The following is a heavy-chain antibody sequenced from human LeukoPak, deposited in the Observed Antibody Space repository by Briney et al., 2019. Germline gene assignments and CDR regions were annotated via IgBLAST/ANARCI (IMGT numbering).Heavy chain of an antibody. CDR1: GGSFSGFH. J-gene: IGHJ2*01. V-gene: IGHV4-34*01. CDR3: ARVYYGRTYDYWYFDL. D-gene: IGHD3-10*01. CDR2: INHSGST. Sequence: SETLSLTCAVYGGSFSGFHWNWIRQPPGKGLEWIGDINHSGSTHYNPSLTSRVTISVDPSKNQFSLKLSSVTAADTAVYFCARVYYGRTYDYWYFDLWGRGTLVTVSS.